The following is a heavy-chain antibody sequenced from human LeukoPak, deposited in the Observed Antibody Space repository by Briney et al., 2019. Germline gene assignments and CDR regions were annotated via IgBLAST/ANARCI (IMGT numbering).Heavy chain of an antibody. Sequence: SETLSLTCTVSGGPISSYYWSWIRQPAGKGLEWIGRIYTSGSTNYNPSLKSRVTMSVDTSKNQFSLKLSSVTAADTAVYYCARELAVAGTRAFDIWGQGTMVTVSS. J-gene: IGHJ3*02. CDR1: GGPISSYY. CDR2: IYTSGST. CDR3: ARELAVAGTRAFDI. V-gene: IGHV4-4*07. D-gene: IGHD6-19*01.